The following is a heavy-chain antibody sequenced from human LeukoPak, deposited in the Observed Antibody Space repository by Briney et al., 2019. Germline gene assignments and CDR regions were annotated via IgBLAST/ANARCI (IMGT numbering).Heavy chain of an antibody. CDR3: ATNYCSSTSCYNYYYYMDV. D-gene: IGHD2-2*02. J-gene: IGHJ6*03. Sequence: SVKVSCKASGGTFSSYAISWVRQAPGQGLEWMGGIIPIFGTANYAQKSQGRVTITTDESTSTAYMELRSLRSDDTAVYYCATNYCSSTSCYNYYYYMDVWGKGTTVTVSS. V-gene: IGHV1-69*05. CDR2: IIPIFGTA. CDR1: GGTFSSYA.